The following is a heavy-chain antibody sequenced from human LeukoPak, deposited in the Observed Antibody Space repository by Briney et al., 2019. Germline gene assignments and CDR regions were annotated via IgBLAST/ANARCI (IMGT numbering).Heavy chain of an antibody. CDR1: GYTFSIYG. V-gene: IGHV1-18*01. CDR2: ISVYNGNT. J-gene: IGHJ4*02. CDR3: ARQGYSGHSQGAADY. Sequence: GASVTVSCKASGYTFSIYGFSWVRQAPGQGLEWMGWISVYNGNTNYAQKFQGRVTITTDTSTSTAHMELRSLRSDDTAVYYCARQGYSGHSQGAADYWGQGTLVTVSS. D-gene: IGHD4-23*01.